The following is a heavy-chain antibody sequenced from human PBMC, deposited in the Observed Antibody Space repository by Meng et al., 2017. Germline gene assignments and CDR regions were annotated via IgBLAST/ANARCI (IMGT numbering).Heavy chain of an antibody. V-gene: IGHV1-2*06. CDR3: ARGTDTANDY. Sequence: GESLKISCKASGYTFTSYYMHWVRQAPGQGLEWMGRINPNSGGTNYAQKFQGRVTMTRDTSISTAYMELSRLRSDDTAVYYCARGTDTANDYWGQGTLVTVSS. CDR1: GYTFTSYY. CDR2: INPNSGGT. J-gene: IGHJ4*02. D-gene: IGHD5-18*01.